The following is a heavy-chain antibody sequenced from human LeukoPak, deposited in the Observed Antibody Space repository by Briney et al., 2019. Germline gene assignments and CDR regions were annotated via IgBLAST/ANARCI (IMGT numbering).Heavy chain of an antibody. V-gene: IGHV3-74*01. CDR2: INSDGSST. CDR3: VKSHRDDWLLIDS. CDR1: GFTFSSYW. D-gene: IGHD3-9*01. J-gene: IGHJ4*02. Sequence: PGGSLRLSCAASGFTFSSYWMHWVRQAPGKGLVWVSRINSDGSSTSYADSVKGRFTISRDNAKNTLYLQMNSLRAGDTALYYCVKSHRDDWLLIDSWGQGTLVTVSS.